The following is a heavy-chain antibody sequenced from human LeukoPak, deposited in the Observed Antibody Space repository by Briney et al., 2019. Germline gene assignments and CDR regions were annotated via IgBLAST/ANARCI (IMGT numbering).Heavy chain of an antibody. CDR2: INTNTWNP. CDR1: GYTFTSYA. V-gene: IGHV7-4-1*02. CDR3: ARGSSDSSGFE. D-gene: IGHD3-22*01. Sequence: ASVKVSCKACGYTFTSYAMNWVRQAPGQGVEWMGWINTNTWNPPYAQGFTGRFVFSLDTAVSTAYLQVSSLKADDTAVYYCARGSSDSSGFEWGQGTLGTVSS. J-gene: IGHJ1*01.